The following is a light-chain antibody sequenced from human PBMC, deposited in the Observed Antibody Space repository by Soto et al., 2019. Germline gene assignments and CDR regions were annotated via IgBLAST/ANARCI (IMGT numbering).Light chain of an antibody. CDR3: SSYTGRSTYVV. J-gene: IGLJ2*01. CDR2: DVS. Sequence: QSALTQPASVSGSPGQSITISCTGTSSDVGGYNYVSWYQQHPGKAPKLMIYDVSNRPSGVSNRFSGSKSANTASLTISGLQAEDEAEYYCSSYTGRSTYVVFGGGTKLTVL. CDR1: SSDVGGYNY. V-gene: IGLV2-14*01.